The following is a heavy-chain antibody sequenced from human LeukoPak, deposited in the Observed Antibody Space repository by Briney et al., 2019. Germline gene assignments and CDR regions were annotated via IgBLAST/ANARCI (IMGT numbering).Heavy chain of an antibody. CDR3: VRSKSGTYGWFDP. D-gene: IGHD4-17*01. Sequence: SETLSLTCTVSGGSISDYYWSWIRQPPGKGLEWIGHIYYRGSTNYNPSLKSRVIISVDTSKNQFSLKVSSVTAADTAVYYCVRSKSGTYGWFDPWGQGTLVTVS. V-gene: IGHV4-59*01. CDR2: IYYRGST. CDR1: GGSISDYY. J-gene: IGHJ5*02.